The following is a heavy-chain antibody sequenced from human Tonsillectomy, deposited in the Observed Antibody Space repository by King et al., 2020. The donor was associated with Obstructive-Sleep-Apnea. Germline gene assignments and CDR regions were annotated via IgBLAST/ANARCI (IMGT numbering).Heavy chain of an antibody. CDR1: GFTFSSYG. CDR3: AKGEYSSSWYPWFDP. CDR2: ISYDGSNK. Sequence: QVQLVESGGGVVQPGRSLRLSCAASGFTFSSYGMHWVRQAPGKGLEWVAVISYDGSNKYYADSVKGRFTISRDNSKNTLYLQMNSLRAEDTAVYYCAKGEYSSSWYPWFDPWGQGTLVTVSS. V-gene: IGHV3-30*18. J-gene: IGHJ5*02. D-gene: IGHD6-13*01.